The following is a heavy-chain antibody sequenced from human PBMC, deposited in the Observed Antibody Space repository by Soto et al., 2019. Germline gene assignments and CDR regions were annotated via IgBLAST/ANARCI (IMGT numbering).Heavy chain of an antibody. CDR3: ARRLGGFWSSYAVDF. V-gene: IGHV5-51*01. CDR1: GYSFNSYW. J-gene: IGHJ4*02. Sequence: GESLKISCQGSGYSFNSYWIGWVRQMPGKGLEWMGIIYPGDSDTRYSPAFEGQVTISDDKSISTAYLQWSSLKASDTAMYYCARRLGGFWSSYAVDFWGQGTLVTVSS. CDR2: IYPGDSDT. D-gene: IGHD3-3*01.